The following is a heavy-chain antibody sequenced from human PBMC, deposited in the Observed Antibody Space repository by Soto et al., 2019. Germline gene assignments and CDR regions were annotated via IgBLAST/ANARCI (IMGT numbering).Heavy chain of an antibody. CDR2: INPNSGGT. D-gene: IGHD3-9*01. J-gene: IGHJ6*02. Sequence: GASVKVSCKASGYTFTGYYMHWVRQAPGQGLEWMGWINPNSGGTNYAQKFQGWVTMTRDTSISTAYMELSRLRSDDTAVYYCARDRVRYFDWLSARGNYYYYGMNVWGQGTTVTVSS. V-gene: IGHV1-2*04. CDR1: GYTFTGYY. CDR3: ARDRVRYFDWLSARGNYYYYGMNV.